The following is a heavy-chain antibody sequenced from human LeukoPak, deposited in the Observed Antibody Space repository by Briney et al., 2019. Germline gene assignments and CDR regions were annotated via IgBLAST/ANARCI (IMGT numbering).Heavy chain of an antibody. J-gene: IGHJ4*02. CDR2: MWFGATT. D-gene: IGHD1-26*01. Sequence: SETLSLTCTVSGDSISSSNSYWGWIRQPPGKGLEWIGSMWFGATTSYDPSLKSRVTISIDPSQNQFSLNLSSVTAADTALYYCARGRRGSYFQDFWGQGTLVTVSS. CDR1: GDSISSSNSY. CDR3: ARGRRGSYFQDF. V-gene: IGHV4-39*07.